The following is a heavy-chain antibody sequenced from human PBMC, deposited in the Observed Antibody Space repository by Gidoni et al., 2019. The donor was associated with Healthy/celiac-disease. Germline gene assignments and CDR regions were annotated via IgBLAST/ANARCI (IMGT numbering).Heavy chain of an antibody. CDR1: GGSISSSSYY. V-gene: IGHV4-39*01. Sequence: QLQLQESGPGLVKPSETLSLNCTVSGGSISSSSYYWGWIRQPPGKGLEWIGSIYYSGSTYYNPSLKSLVTISVDTSKNQFSLKLSSVTAADTAVYYCARHDCSGGSCQRFDYWGQGTLVTVSS. CDR2: IYYSGST. J-gene: IGHJ4*02. CDR3: ARHDCSGGSCQRFDY. D-gene: IGHD2-15*01.